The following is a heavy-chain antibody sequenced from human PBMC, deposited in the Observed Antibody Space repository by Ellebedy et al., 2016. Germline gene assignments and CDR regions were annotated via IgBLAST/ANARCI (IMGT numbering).Heavy chain of an antibody. Sequence: SETLSLTCTVSSGSISSYYWSWIRQPPGQGLEWIGYVYYSGNTNYNPSLKSRVTISLDTSKNQFSLKLSSVTAADTAVYYCAREPMVRGASGYMDVWGKGTTVTVSS. V-gene: IGHV4-59*12. CDR1: SGSISSYY. J-gene: IGHJ6*03. CDR2: VYYSGNT. D-gene: IGHD3-10*01. CDR3: AREPMVRGASGYMDV.